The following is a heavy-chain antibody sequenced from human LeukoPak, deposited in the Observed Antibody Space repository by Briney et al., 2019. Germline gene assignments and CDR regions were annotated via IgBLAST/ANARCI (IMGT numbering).Heavy chain of an antibody. J-gene: IGHJ4*02. V-gene: IGHV4-4*07. CDR3: ARDRPAARGYYFDY. CDR1: GGSISSYY. CDR2: IYTSGST. Sequence: SETLSLTCTVSGGSISSYYWSWVRQPAGKGLEWIGRIYTSGSTNYNPSLKSRVTMSVDTSKNQFSLKLSSVTAADTAVYYCARDRPAARGYYFDYWGQGTLVTVSS. D-gene: IGHD2-2*01.